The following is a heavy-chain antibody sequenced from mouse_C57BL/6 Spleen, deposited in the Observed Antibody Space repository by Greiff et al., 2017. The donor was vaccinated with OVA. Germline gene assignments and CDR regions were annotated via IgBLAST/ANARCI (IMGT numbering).Heavy chain of an antibody. CDR3: ARWLPHYYAVDY. CDR2: IYPSDSET. Sequence: QVQLQQPGAELVRPGSSVKLSCKASGYTFTSYWMDWVKQRPGQGLEWIGNIYPSDSETHYNQKFKDKATLTVDKSSSTAYMQLSSLTSEDSAVYYCARWLPHYYAVDYGGQGTSVTVST. J-gene: IGHJ4*01. CDR1: GYTFTSYW. V-gene: IGHV1-61*01. D-gene: IGHD2-2*01.